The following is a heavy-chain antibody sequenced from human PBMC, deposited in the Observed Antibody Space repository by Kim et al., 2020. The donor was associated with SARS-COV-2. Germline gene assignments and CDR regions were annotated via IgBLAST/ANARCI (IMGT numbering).Heavy chain of an antibody. D-gene: IGHD3-22*01. CDR1: GFTFSSYA. J-gene: IGHJ4*02. V-gene: IGHV3-23*01. Sequence: GGSLRLSCAASGFTFSSYAMSWVRQAPGKGLEWVSAISGSGGSTYYADSVKGRFTISRDNSKNTLYLQMNSLRAEDTAVYYCAGGAITMIVVVITTDYWGQGTLVTVSS. CDR2: ISGSGGST. CDR3: AGGAITMIVVVITTDY.